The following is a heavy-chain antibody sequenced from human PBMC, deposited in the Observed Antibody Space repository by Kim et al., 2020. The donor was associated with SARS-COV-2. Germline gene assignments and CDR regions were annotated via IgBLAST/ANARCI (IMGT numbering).Heavy chain of an antibody. V-gene: IGHV4-34*09. CDR2: T. Sequence: TNHNPARKSPVTRSVDTSKNQFSLKLSSVTAADTAGYYCARDYGSGSFDYWGQGTLVTVSS. D-gene: IGHD3-10*01. J-gene: IGHJ4*02. CDR3: ARDYGSGSFDY.